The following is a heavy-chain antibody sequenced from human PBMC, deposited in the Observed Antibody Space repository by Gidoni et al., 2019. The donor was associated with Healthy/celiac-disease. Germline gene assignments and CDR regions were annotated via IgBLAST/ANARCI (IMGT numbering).Heavy chain of an antibody. CDR2: IYYSGST. Sequence: QVQLQESGPGLVKPSETLSLTCTVSGGSISSYYWSWIRQPPGKGLEWIGYIYYSGSTNYNPALKSRVTISVDTSKNQFSLKLSSLTAADPAVYYCASLSGVRGANYYYYGMDVWGQGTTVTVSS. V-gene: IGHV4-59*01. D-gene: IGHD3-10*01. CDR1: GGSISSYY. CDR3: ASLSGVRGANYYYYGMDV. J-gene: IGHJ6*02.